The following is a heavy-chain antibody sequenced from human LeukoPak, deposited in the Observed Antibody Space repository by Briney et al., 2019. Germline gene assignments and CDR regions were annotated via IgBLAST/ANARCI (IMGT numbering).Heavy chain of an antibody. CDR1: GFTFSSYV. J-gene: IGHJ6*03. D-gene: IGHD2-21*01. CDR3: AKGLIADYYMDV. CDR2: ISYDGSNK. V-gene: IGHV3-30*18. Sequence: GGSLRLSCAASGFTFSSYVMHWVRQAPGKGLEWVAVISYDGSNKYYADSVKGRFTISRDNSKNTLYLQMNSLRAEDTAVYYCAKGLIADYYMDVWGKGTTVTVSS.